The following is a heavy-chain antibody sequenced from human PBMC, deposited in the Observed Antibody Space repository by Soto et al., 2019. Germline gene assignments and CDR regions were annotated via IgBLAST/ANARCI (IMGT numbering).Heavy chain of an antibody. CDR1: GFTLSNYW. D-gene: IGHD2-15*01. J-gene: IGHJ4*02. CDR3: LRIRRGEGYPFGY. CDR2: INTDGSTT. V-gene: IGHV3-74*01. Sequence: EVQVVESGGVSVQPGGSLRLSCTASGFTLSNYWMHWVRQAPGKGLVWVSRINTDGSTTTYADSVKGRFTISRDNAKNTLYLQMNGLRDEDTAVYYWLRIRRGEGYPFGYWGQGTLVTVPS.